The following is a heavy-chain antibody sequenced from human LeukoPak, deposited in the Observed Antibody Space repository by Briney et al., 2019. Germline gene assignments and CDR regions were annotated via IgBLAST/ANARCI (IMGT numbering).Heavy chain of an antibody. CDR1: GFTFDDYA. CDR2: ISWNSGSI. D-gene: IGHD3-22*01. J-gene: IGHJ4*02. V-gene: IGHV3-9*01. CDR3: AKDLYDSSGFDY. Sequence: GRSLRLSCAASGFTFDDYAMHWGRQAPGKGLEWGAGISWNSGSIGYADSVKGRFTISRDNAKNSLYLQMNSLRAEDTALYYCAKDLYDSSGFDYWGQGTLVTVSS.